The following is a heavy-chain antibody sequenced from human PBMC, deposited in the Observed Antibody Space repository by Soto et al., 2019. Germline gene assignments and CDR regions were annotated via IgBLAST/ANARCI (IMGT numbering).Heavy chain of an antibody. CDR3: ATMAGTYPY. D-gene: IGHD1-26*01. CDR2: IDPDGSDT. V-gene: IGHV3-74*01. J-gene: IGHJ4*02. Sequence: PXXALRLSCAASGFAFSRFPMHWVRQAPGKGLVWVSRIDPDGSDTTYADSVQGRFTISRDNAKNIVYLQMSSLRAEDTALYYCATMAGTYPYWGQGTLVTISS. CDR1: GFAFSRFP.